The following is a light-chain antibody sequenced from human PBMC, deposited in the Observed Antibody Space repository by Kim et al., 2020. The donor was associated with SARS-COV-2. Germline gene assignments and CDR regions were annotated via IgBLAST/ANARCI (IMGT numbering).Light chain of an antibody. CDR3: AAWDDSLKV. Sequence: LPQPPSASGTPGQRVTISCSGSSSNIGSNTVNWYQQLPGTAPKLLIYSNNQRPSGVPDRFSGSKSGTSASLAISGLQSEDEADYYCAAWDDSLKVFG. V-gene: IGLV1-44*01. CDR1: SSNIGSNT. CDR2: SNN. J-gene: IGLJ2*01.